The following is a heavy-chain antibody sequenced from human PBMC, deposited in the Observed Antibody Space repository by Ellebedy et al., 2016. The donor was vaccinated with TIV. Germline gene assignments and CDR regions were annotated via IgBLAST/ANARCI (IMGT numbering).Heavy chain of an antibody. V-gene: IGHV3-23*01. Sequence: GGSLRLSXAASGFTFSALWMGWVRQAPGKGLEWVSAISGSGGSTYYADSVRGRFTISRDNAKNTLYLQMNSLRAEDTAVYYCAKPARTDATDYWGQGTLVTVSS. CDR2: ISGSGGST. CDR3: AKPARTDATDY. D-gene: IGHD4-17*01. J-gene: IGHJ4*02. CDR1: GFTFSALW.